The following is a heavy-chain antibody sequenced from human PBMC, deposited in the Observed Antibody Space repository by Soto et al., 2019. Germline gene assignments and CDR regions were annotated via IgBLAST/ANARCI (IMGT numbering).Heavy chain of an antibody. CDR1: GFTFSNHA. Sequence: EVQLLESGEGLVQPGGSLKLSCAASGFTFSNHAMSWVRQAPGKGLEWVSGIGGSGRNTYYADSVKGRFTISRDNSQNTLFPQMNSLRAEDTAEYYCARVLRYFDTPYGMDVWGQGTTVTVSS. CDR2: IGGSGRNT. V-gene: IGHV3-23*01. CDR3: ARVLRYFDTPYGMDV. D-gene: IGHD3-9*01. J-gene: IGHJ6*02.